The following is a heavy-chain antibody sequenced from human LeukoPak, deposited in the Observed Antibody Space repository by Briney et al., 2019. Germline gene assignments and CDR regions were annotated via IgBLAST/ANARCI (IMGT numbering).Heavy chain of an antibody. Sequence: SETLSLTCAVYGGSFSGYYWTWIRQTPGKGLEWIGEMNPSGSTNYNPSLKSRATISVDTSKNQFSLKLSSVTAADTAVYYCARGRQDVTMIVVVMTAVSYYLDVWGKGTTVTVS. J-gene: IGHJ6*03. CDR3: ARGRQDVTMIVVVMTAVSYYLDV. V-gene: IGHV4-34*01. D-gene: IGHD3-22*01. CDR2: MNPSGST. CDR1: GGSFSGYY.